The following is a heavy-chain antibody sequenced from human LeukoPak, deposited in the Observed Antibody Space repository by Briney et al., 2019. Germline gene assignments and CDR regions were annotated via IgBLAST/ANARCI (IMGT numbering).Heavy chain of an antibody. Sequence: GGSLRLSCAASGFTVSSNYMAWVRQAPGKGLEWVSVVYTGGSTYSADSVKGRFTISRDNSKNTLYLQMNSLRAEDTAVYYCARGLAAAGLYFDYWGQGTLVTVSS. V-gene: IGHV3-53*01. CDR3: ARGLAAAGLYFDY. J-gene: IGHJ4*02. CDR2: VYTGGST. CDR1: GFTVSSNY. D-gene: IGHD6-13*01.